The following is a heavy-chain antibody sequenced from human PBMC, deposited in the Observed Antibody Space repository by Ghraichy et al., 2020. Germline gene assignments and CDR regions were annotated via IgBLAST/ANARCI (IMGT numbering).Heavy chain of an antibody. CDR1: GFTFRSSS. Sequence: GGSLRLSCTASGFTFRSSSMHWVRQAPGKGLEWVSSISSSSSYIYYADSVKGRFTISRDNAKNSLYLQMNSLRAEDTAVYYCARGPSVGSSYGSYYFDYWGHGTLVTVSS. J-gene: IGHJ4*01. D-gene: IGHD5-18*01. CDR3: ARGPSVGSSYGSYYFDY. V-gene: IGHV3-21*01. CDR2: ISSSSSYI.